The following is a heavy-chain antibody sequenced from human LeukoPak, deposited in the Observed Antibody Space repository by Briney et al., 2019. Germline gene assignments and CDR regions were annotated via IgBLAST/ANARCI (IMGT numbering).Heavy chain of an antibody. CDR1: GGSISSYY. CDR2: IYHTGSS. Sequence: PSETLSLTCTVSGGSISSYYWSWIRQPPGKGLEWIGYIYHTGSSNYNPSLMSRVTISVDTSKNQFSLNLSSVTAADTAVYYCARAPYAYSADWYSPWWGQGTLVTVSS. V-gene: IGHV4-59*01. D-gene: IGHD6-19*01. J-gene: IGHJ4*02. CDR3: ARAPYAYSADWYSPW.